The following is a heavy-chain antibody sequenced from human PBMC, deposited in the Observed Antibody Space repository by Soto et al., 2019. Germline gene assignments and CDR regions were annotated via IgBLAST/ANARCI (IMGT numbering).Heavy chain of an antibody. D-gene: IGHD1-26*01. Sequence: EVQLVESGGGLVQPGGSLRLSCAASGFTVSSNYMSWVRQAPGKGLEWVSVIYSGGSTYYADYVKGRFTISRHNSKNTLYLQMNRMRAEDTAVYYCARDLVGATHYNGMDVWGQGTTVTVSS. CDR1: GFTVSSNY. CDR3: ARDLVGATHYNGMDV. V-gene: IGHV3-53*04. CDR2: IYSGGST. J-gene: IGHJ6*02.